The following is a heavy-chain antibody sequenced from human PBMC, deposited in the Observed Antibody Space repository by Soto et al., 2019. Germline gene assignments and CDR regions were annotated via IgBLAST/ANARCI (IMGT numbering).Heavy chain of an antibody. J-gene: IGHJ5*02. CDR3: ARVFMDCTNGVFLYNWSGP. CDR1: GDFISSYY. D-gene: IGHD2-8*01. CDR2: IYYSGST. Sequence: PSETLSLTCTVSGDFISSYYWSWIRQPPGKGLEWIGYIYYSGSTNYNPSLKSRFTISVDTSKNQFSLKLSSVTAADTAVYYFARVFMDCTNGVFLYNWSGPWGHGPPVPVS. V-gene: IGHV4-59*01.